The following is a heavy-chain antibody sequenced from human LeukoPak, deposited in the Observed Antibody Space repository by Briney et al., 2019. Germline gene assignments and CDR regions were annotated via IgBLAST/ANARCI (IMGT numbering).Heavy chain of an antibody. CDR1: GFTFSSYS. CDR3: ARNLGGGYYYYYMDV. CDR2: ISSSGSTI. D-gene: IGHD3-16*01. V-gene: IGHV3-48*04. J-gene: IGHJ6*03. Sequence: GGSLRLSCAASGFTFSSYSMNWVRQAPGKGLEWVSYISSSGSTIYYADSVKGRFTISRDNAKNSLYLQMNSLRAEDTAVYYCARNLGGGYYYYYMDVWGKGTTVTISS.